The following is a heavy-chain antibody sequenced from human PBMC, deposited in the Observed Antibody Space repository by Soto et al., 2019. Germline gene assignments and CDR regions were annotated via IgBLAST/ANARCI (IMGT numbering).Heavy chain of an antibody. J-gene: IGHJ5*02. D-gene: IGHD1-1*01. CDR1: GYTFTSYA. CDR2: INTNTGNP. Sequence: ASVKVSCKASGYTFTSYAMNWVRQAPGQGLEWMGWINTNTGNPTYAQGFTGRFVFSLDTSVSTAYLQISSLKAEDTAVYYCARGGYNWNDAFGVGFDPWGQGTLVTVSS. V-gene: IGHV7-4-1*02. CDR3: ARGGYNWNDAFGVGFDP.